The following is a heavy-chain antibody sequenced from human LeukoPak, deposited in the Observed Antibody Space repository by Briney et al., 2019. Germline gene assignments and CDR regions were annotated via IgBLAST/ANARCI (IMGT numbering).Heavy chain of an antibody. CDR3: ARAGLNYGMDV. Sequence: GGSLRLSCAASGFTFSNYWMSWVRQAPGKGLEWVANIKEDGSDKYYMDSVKGRFTISRDNAKNSLYLQMNSLRAEDTAVYYCARAGLNYGMDVWGQGTTVTVSS. V-gene: IGHV3-7*03. CDR2: IKEDGSDK. J-gene: IGHJ6*02. CDR1: GFTFSNYW.